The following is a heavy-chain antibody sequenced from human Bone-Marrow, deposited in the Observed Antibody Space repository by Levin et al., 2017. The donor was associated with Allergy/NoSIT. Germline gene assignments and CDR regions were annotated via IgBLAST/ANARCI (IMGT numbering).Heavy chain of an antibody. CDR3: AAGPHGDYYDNSASFT. CDR1: GDTITSYS. D-gene: IGHD3-22*01. V-gene: IGHV1-69*02. CDR2: IVPSLGRT. J-gene: IGHJ5*02. Sequence: GASVKVSCKASGDTITSYSINWVRQAPGQGLEWTGRIVPSLGRTNYAQQFQGRLTITADSSTDTTSMELSSLRSEDTAVYYCAAGPHGDYYDNSASFTWGQGTLVTVSS.